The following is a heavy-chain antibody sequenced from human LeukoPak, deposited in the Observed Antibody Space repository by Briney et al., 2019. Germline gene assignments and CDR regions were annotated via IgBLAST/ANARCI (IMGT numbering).Heavy chain of an antibody. CDR2: ISGSGGST. Sequence: QPVGSLRLSSAASGVTFSSYAMSWVRQAPRERLEWVSAISGSGGSTYYADSVKGRFTISRDNSKNTLYLQMNSLRAEHTAVYYCAKDRPYYYGSGSYHPDVDYWGQGTLVTVSS. CDR1: GVTFSSYA. J-gene: IGHJ4*02. V-gene: IGHV3-23*01. D-gene: IGHD3-10*01. CDR3: AKDRPYYYGSGSYHPDVDY.